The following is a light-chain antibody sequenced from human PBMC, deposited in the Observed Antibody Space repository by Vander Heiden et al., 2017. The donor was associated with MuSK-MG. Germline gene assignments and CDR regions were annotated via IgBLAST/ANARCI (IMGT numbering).Light chain of an antibody. Sequence: DIQLTQSPSFLSASVGDRVTITCRASRGIASDLAWYQQKPGKAPKLLIYAASTLQSGVPSRFSGSKSVTEFTLTISSLQPEDFAVYYCQQLNSYPLTFGQGTRLDIK. J-gene: IGKJ5*01. CDR2: AAS. V-gene: IGKV1-9*01. CDR1: RGIASD. CDR3: QQLNSYPLT.